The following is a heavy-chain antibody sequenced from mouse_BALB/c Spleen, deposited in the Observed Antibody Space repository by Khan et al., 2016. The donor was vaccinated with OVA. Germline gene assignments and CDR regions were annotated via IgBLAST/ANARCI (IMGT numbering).Heavy chain of an antibody. CDR3: VRLGDI. Sequence: VQLVESGPGLVAPSQTLSITCTVSGFSLTSSGVHWVRQPPGKGLEWLGVIWAGGSTTYYSALMSRLSISKDNSKSQVFLKLNSLQEDDTAMYYCVRLGDIWGQGTTVTVSS. CDR2: IWAGGST. V-gene: IGHV2-9*02. J-gene: IGHJ2*01. CDR1: GFSLTSSG. D-gene: IGHD3-1*01.